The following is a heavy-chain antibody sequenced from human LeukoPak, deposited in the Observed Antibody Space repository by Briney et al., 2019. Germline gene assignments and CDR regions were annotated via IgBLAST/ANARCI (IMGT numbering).Heavy chain of an antibody. D-gene: IGHD6-19*01. J-gene: IGHJ4*02. CDR1: GFTFTNAW. CDR3: AKSGEYSSGWYFY. CDR2: IKSISYGGTI. Sequence: GGSLRLSCEASGFTFTNAWMTWVRQAPGKGLEWVGRIKSISYGGTIDYAAPVKGRFAISRDDSKNTLYLQMNSLRAEDTAVYYCAKSGEYSSGWYFYWGQGTLVTVSS. V-gene: IGHV3-15*01.